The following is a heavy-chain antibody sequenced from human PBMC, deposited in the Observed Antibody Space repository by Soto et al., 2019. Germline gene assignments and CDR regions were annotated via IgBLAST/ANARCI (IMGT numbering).Heavy chain of an antibody. Sequence: SETLSLTWSVSSGSLSSHFGAWIRQSPGKGLEWLGYIFYTGITNYNPSLQSRVTISVDTSKDQFSLRLNSVTAADTAVYYCARGGYDFSGVNFDDGFDFWGQGIPVTVSS. V-gene: IGHV4-59*11. J-gene: IGHJ3*01. CDR1: SGSLSSHF. CDR3: ARGGYDFSGVNFDDGFDF. D-gene: IGHD3-22*01. CDR2: IFYTGIT.